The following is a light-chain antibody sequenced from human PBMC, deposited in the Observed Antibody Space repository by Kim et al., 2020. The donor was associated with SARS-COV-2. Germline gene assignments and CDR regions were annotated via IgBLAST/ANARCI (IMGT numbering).Light chain of an antibody. Sequence: LPVTPGGPASVSCRSSQSLLHSNGYNYLDWYLQKPGQSPQLLIYLGSNRASGVPDRFSGSGSGTDFTLKISRVEAVDVGIYYFLFTFGPGTKVDIK. CDR2: LGS. V-gene: IGKV2-28*01. J-gene: IGKJ3*01. CDR3: LFT. CDR1: QSLLHSNGYNY.